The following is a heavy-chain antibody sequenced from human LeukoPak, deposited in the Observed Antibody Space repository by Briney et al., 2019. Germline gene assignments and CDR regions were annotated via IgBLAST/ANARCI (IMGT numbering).Heavy chain of an antibody. D-gene: IGHD3-3*01. CDR3: ARPETYYGFWSGYRSDVFDI. CDR1: GGSISSYY. V-gene: IGHV4-4*07. J-gene: IGHJ3*02. Sequence: SETLSLTWSVSGGSISSYYWSWIRQPAGKGLEWSGSIYYSGSTYYNPSLKSRVTISVDTSKNQFSLKLSSVTAADTAVYYCARPETYYGFWSGYRSDVFDIWGQGTMVTVSS. CDR2: IYYSGST.